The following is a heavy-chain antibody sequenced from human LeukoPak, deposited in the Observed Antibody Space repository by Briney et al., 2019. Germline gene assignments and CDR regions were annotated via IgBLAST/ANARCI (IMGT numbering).Heavy chain of an antibody. CDR3: ARDQSRYYYDSSGYCDY. V-gene: IGHV1-18*01. J-gene: IGHJ4*02. Sequence: ASVKVSCKASGYTFTTYNINWVRQAPGQGLEWMGWISGYNGNTNYAQKLQGRVTMTTDTSTSTAYMELRSLRSDDTAVYYCARDQSRYYYDSSGYCDYWGQGTLVTVSS. D-gene: IGHD3-22*01. CDR1: GYTFTTYN. CDR2: ISGYNGNT.